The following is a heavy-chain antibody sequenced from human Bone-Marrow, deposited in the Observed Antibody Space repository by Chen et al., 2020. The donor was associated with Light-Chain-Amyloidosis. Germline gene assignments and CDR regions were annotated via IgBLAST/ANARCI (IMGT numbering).Heavy chain of an antibody. J-gene: IGHJ4*02. CDR1: GGSISSSSYY. V-gene: IGHV4-39*07. CDR2: IYYSVST. Sequence: QLQLQESGPGLVKPSETLSLTCTVSGGSISSSSYYWGWFRQPPGKGLEWIGSIYYSVSTYYNPSLKSRVTISVDTSKNQLSLKLSSVTAADTAVYYCARARLNMVRGVAPYYFDYWGQGTLVTVSS. D-gene: IGHD3-10*01. CDR3: ARARLNMVRGVAPYYFDY.